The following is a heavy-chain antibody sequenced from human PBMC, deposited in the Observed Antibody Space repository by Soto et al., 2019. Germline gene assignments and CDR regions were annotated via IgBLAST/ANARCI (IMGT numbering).Heavy chain of an antibody. D-gene: IGHD3-3*01. CDR2: IIPIFGTA. V-gene: IGHV1-69*06. J-gene: IGHJ6*02. CDR1: GGTFSSYA. Sequence: QVQLVQSGAEVKKPGSSVKVSCKDSGGTFSSYAISWVRQAPGQGLEWMGGIIPIFGTANYAQKFQGRVTITADKSTSTAYMELSSLRSEDTAVYYCASPTREWLPPARDYYYGMDVWGQGTKVTVSS. CDR3: ASPTREWLPPARDYYYGMDV.